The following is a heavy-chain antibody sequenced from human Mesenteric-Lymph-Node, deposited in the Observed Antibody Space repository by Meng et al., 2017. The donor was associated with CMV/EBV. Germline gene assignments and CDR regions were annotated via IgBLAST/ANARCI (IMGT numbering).Heavy chain of an antibody. V-gene: IGHV3-23*01. CDR3: AKLYLFWGHVAF. Sequence: CAASGFSFNIYAMSWIRQAPGKGLEWVSAIDSTGDNTYYADFVKGRFTISRDNSKETLYLQMNSLRAEDTAVYYCAKLYLFWGHVAFWGQGTLVTVSS. J-gene: IGHJ4*02. CDR1: GFSFNIYA. CDR2: IDSTGDNT. D-gene: IGHD7-27*01.